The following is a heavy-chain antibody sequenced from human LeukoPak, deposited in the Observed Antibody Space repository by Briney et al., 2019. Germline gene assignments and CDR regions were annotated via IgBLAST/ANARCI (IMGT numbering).Heavy chain of an antibody. V-gene: IGHV3-21*01. J-gene: IGHJ4*02. Sequence: GGSLRLSCAASGFTFSSYAMSWVRQAPGKGLEWVSSISSSSSYIYYADSVKGRFTISRDNAKNSLYLQMNSLRAEDTAVYYCARDERDSSGWYSDYWGQGTLVTVSS. CDR1: GFTFSSYA. CDR2: ISSSSSYI. CDR3: ARDERDSSGWYSDY. D-gene: IGHD6-19*01.